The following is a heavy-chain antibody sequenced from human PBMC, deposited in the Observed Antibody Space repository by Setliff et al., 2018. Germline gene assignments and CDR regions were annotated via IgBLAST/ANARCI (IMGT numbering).Heavy chain of an antibody. CDR1: GLSFTDFW. J-gene: IGHJ5*02. CDR3: ARQKSTGSGNNWFDP. D-gene: IGHD3-10*01. CDR2: IYAGDSDT. Sequence: GESLKISCKGSGLSFTDFWIGWVRQMPGKGLEWMGLIYAGDSDTRYNPSFQGRVTMSADKSINTAYLQWSSLKASDTAIYYCARQKSTGSGNNWFDPWGQGTLVTVSS. V-gene: IGHV5-51*01.